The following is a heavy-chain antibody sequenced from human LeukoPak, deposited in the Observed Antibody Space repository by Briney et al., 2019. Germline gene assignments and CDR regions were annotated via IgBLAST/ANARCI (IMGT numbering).Heavy chain of an antibody. CDR2: LFYDGTYN. D-gene: IGHD2-21*02. V-gene: IGHV3-33*06. Sequence: GGSLRLSCVASGFTFSDFGMHWVRQAPGKGLEWVALLFYDGTYNHYADSVKGRFTISRDNSKNTLYLQMNSLRADDTAVYYCAKDREGGAYCGGDRYGCFDLWGQGTLVSVSS. J-gene: IGHJ5*02. CDR1: GFTFSDFG. CDR3: AKDREGGAYCGGDRYGCFDL.